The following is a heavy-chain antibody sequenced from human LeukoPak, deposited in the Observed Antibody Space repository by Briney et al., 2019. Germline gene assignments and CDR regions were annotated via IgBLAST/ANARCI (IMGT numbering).Heavy chain of an antibody. CDR3: ARGRRYGSGSYYPWFDP. J-gene: IGHJ5*02. CDR2: IYSGGST. V-gene: IGHV3-66*02. CDR1: GFTVSSNY. Sequence: GGSLRLACAASGFTVSSNYMSWVRQAPGKGLEWGSVIYSGGSTYYADAVKGRFTISRDNSKNTLYLQMNSLRAEDTAVYYCARGRRYGSGSYYPWFDPWGQGTLVTVSS. D-gene: IGHD3-10*01.